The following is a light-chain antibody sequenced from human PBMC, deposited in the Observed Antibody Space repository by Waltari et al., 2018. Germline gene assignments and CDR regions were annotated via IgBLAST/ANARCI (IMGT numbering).Light chain of an antibody. CDR1: QGISSY. J-gene: IGKJ4*01. CDR3: QQVNSYSLT. V-gene: IGKV1-9*01. Sequence: DIQLTQSPSFLSASVGDRVTITCRASQGISSYLAWYQQLPGKAPKLLIYAASTLQGGVPSRFSGSGSGTEFTLTISSLRPEDFATYYCQQVNSYSLTFGGGTKVEI. CDR2: AAS.